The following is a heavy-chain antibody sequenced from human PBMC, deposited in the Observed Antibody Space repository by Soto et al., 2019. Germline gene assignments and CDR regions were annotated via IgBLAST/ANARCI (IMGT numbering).Heavy chain of an antibody. Sequence: ETLSLTCTVSGGSISSSSYYWGWIRQPPGKGLEWIGSIYYSGSTYYNPSLKSRVTISVDTSKNQFSLKLSSVTAADTAVYYCACRCSGGSCGFRFDPWAQGSLVTVSS. D-gene: IGHD2-15*01. CDR1: GGSISSSSYY. CDR2: IYYSGST. V-gene: IGHV4-39*01. J-gene: IGHJ5*02. CDR3: ACRCSGGSCGFRFDP.